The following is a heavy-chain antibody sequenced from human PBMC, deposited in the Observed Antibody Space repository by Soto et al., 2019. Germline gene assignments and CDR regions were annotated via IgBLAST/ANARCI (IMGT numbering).Heavy chain of an antibody. J-gene: IGHJ6*02. CDR1: GFMFDNYA. D-gene: IGHD2-8*02. CDR3: AKSTGGTANGMDF. V-gene: IGHV3-9*01. CDR2: ISWNSGTI. Sequence: DVQLVESGGGLVQPGRSLRLSCAASGFMFDNYAMHWVRQAPGKGLEWVSGISWNSGTIGYADSVKGRFTISRDNAKNSLYLQMNSLRAEDTALYYCAKSTGGTANGMDFWGQGTTVTVSS.